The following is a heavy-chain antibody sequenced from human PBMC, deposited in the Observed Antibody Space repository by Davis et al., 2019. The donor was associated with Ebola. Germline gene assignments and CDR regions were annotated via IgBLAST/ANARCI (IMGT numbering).Heavy chain of an antibody. CDR1: GFTFSRYW. CDR3: ATYYSYGYPFDY. CDR2: INSDGSST. D-gene: IGHD5-18*01. Sequence: HTGGSLRLSCAASGFTFSRYWMHWVRQAPGKGRVWASLINSDGSSTSYADSVKGRFTISRDNAKNTLYLQMNSLRAEDTAVYYCATYYSYGYPFDYWGQGTLVTVSS. V-gene: IGHV3-74*01. J-gene: IGHJ4*02.